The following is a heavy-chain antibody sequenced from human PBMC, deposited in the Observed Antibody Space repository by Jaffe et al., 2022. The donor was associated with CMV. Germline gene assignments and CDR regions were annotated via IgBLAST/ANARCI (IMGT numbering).Heavy chain of an antibody. CDR3: AKSRGHSSGYYGLGYFDL. Sequence: EVQLVESGGGLVQPGGSLRLSCAASGFTFSSYAMSWVRQAPGKGLEWVSAISGSGGSTYYADSVKGRFTISRDNSKNTLYLQMNSLRAEDTAVYYCAKSRGHSSGYYGLGYFDLWGRGTLVTVSS. J-gene: IGHJ2*01. V-gene: IGHV3-23*04. CDR2: ISGSGGST. CDR1: GFTFSSYA. D-gene: IGHD3-22*01.